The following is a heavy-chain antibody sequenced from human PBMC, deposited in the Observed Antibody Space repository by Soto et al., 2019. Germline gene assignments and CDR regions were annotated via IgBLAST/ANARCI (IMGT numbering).Heavy chain of an antibody. CDR1: GFTFSSYG. Sequence: QVQLVESGGGVVQPGRSLRLSCAASGFTFSSYGMHWVRQAPGKGLEWVAVIWYDGSNKYYADSVKGRFTISRDNSKNTLYLHMNSLRAEDTAVYYCASATESYCSGGSCYSFDYWGQGTLGTVSS. D-gene: IGHD2-15*01. CDR2: IWYDGSNK. CDR3: ASATESYCSGGSCYSFDY. J-gene: IGHJ4*02. V-gene: IGHV3-33*01.